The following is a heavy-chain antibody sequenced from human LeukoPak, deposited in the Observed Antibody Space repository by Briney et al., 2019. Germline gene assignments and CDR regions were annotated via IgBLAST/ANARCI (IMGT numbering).Heavy chain of an antibody. CDR2: ISWNSGSI. J-gene: IGHJ4*02. V-gene: IGHV3-9*01. CDR3: AKDSDLQWLGNGDFDY. CDR1: GFTFDDYA. Sequence: PGGSLRLSCAASGFTFDDYAMHWVRQAPGKGLEWVSGISWNSGSIGYADSVKGRFTISRDNAKNSLYPQMNSLRAEDTALYYCAKDSDLQWLGNGDFDYWGQGTLVTVSS. D-gene: IGHD6-19*01.